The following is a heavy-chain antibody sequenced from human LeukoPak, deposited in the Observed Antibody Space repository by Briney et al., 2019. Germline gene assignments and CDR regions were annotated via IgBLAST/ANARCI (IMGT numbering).Heavy chain of an antibody. CDR2: ISSRSTSI. D-gene: IGHD1-26*01. Sequence: GGSLRLSCAASGFTFSDYSMNWVRQAPGKGLEWVSSISSRSTSIYYADSVKGRFTISRDSAKKLVYLQMNSLRAEDTAVYYCARDDRVGALLWGQGTLVTVPS. CDR1: GFTFSDYS. V-gene: IGHV3-21*01. CDR3: ARDDRVGALL. J-gene: IGHJ4*02.